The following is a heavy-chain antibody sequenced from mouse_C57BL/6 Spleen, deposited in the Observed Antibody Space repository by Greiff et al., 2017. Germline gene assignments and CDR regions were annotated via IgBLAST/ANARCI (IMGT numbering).Heavy chain of an antibody. CDR2: IDPENGDT. Sequence: VQLQQSGAELVRPGASVKLSCTASGFKIKDDYMHWVKQRPEQGLEWIGWIDPENGDTEYASKFQGKATITADTSSNTAYLQLSSLTSEDTAVYYCTTLRFSYGDYAMDYWGQGTSVTVSS. D-gene: IGHD1-1*01. CDR1: GFKIKDDY. CDR3: TTLRFSYGDYAMDY. J-gene: IGHJ4*01. V-gene: IGHV14-4*01.